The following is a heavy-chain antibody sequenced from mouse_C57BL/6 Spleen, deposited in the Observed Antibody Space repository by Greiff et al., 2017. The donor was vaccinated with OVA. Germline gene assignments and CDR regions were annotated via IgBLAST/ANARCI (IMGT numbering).Heavy chain of an antibody. D-gene: IGHD3-3*01. CDR2: IDPSDSYT. V-gene: IGHV1-69*01. CDR3: ARRDEY. Sequence: QVQLQQPGAELVMPGASVKLSCKASGYTFTSYWMHWVKQRPGQGLEWIGEIDPSDSYTNYNQKFKGKSTLTVDKSSSTAYMQLSSLTSEDSAVYHCARRDEYWGQGTLVTVSA. J-gene: IGHJ3*01. CDR1: GYTFTSYW.